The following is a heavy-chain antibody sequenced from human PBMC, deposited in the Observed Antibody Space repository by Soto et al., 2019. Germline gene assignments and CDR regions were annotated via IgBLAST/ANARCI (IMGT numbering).Heavy chain of an antibody. V-gene: IGHV1-69*13. CDR2: IIPIFGTA. CDR1: GGTFSSYA. J-gene: IGHJ4*02. Sequence: SVKVSCKASGGTFSSYAISWLRQSPGQGLEWMGGIIPIFGTANYAQKFQGRVTITADESTSTAYMELSSLRSEDTAVYYCARARRDYYDSSGYNGLLNYWGQGTLVTVSS. D-gene: IGHD3-22*01. CDR3: ARARRDYYDSSGYNGLLNY.